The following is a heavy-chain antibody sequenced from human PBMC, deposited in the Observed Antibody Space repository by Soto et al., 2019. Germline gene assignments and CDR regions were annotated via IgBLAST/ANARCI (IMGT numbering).Heavy chain of an antibody. V-gene: IGHV3-30-3*01. CDR1: GFTFSSYA. D-gene: IGHD3-22*01. J-gene: IGHJ6*02. CDR2: ISYDGSNK. CDR3: ARDKVGYYDSSGYYYGMDV. Sequence: GGSLRLSCAASGFTFSSYAMHWVRQAPGKGLEWVAVISYDGSNKYYADSVKGRFTISRDNSKNTLYLQMNSLRAEDTAVYYWARDKVGYYDSSGYYYGMDVWGQGTTVTVSS.